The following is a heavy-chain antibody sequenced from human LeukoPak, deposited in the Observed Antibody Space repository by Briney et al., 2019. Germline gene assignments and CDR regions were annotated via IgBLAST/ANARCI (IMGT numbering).Heavy chain of an antibody. CDR3: TSHTGTGDAFRPFHI. D-gene: IGHD2-21*02. J-gene: IGHJ3*02. CDR1: GFTFTIFG. Sequence: GGSLRLSCAASGFTFTIFGLNWVRQAPGKGPEWVSYIDARSGITYYADSVQGRFTISRDNAKNSLYLQMNSLRAEDTAVYYCTSHTGTGDAFRPFHIWGQGTMVTVSS. CDR2: IDARSGIT. V-gene: IGHV3-48*04.